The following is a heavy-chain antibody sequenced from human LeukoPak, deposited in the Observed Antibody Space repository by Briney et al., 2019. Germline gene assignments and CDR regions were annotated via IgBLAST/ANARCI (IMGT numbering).Heavy chain of an antibody. D-gene: IGHD2-15*01. J-gene: IGHJ6*02. CDR3: ARDPPRIVVVVAATNYYGMDV. V-gene: IGHV1-18*01. CDR2: FSAYNGNT. Sequence: GASVKVSCKASGYTFTSYGISWVRQAPGQGLGWMGWFSAYNGNTNYAQKLQGRVTMTTDTSTSTAYMELRSLRSDDTAVYYCARDPPRIVVVVAATNYYGMDVWGQGTTVTVSS. CDR1: GYTFTSYG.